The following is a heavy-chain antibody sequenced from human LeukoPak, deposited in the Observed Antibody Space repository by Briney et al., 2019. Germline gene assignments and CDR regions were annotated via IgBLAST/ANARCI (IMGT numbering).Heavy chain of an antibody. J-gene: IGHJ4*02. CDR3: ASGFGSSGDYYFDY. CDR2: INSDGSST. D-gene: IGHD6-19*01. CDR1: GFTFSSYW. Sequence: GGSLRLSCAASGFTFSSYWMHWVRHAPGKGLVWVSRINSDGSSTSYADSVKGRFTISRDNAKNTLYLQMNSLRAEDTAVYYCASGFGSSGDYYFDYWGQGTLVTVSS. V-gene: IGHV3-74*01.